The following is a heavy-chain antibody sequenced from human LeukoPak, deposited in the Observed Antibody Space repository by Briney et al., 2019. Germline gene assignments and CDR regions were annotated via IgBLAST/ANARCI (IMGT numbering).Heavy chain of an antibody. D-gene: IGHD4-11*01. Sequence: PGGPLRLSCAASGFTFSKYNMNWVRQAPGKGLEWVSSISSSSGNIYYADSVRGRFTISRDNAKNSLYLQMSSLRDEDTAVYFCARLGDYSNYYWFDPWGQGTLVTVSS. V-gene: IGHV3-21*01. CDR1: GFTFSKYN. J-gene: IGHJ5*02. CDR3: ARLGDYSNYYWFDP. CDR2: ISSSSGNI.